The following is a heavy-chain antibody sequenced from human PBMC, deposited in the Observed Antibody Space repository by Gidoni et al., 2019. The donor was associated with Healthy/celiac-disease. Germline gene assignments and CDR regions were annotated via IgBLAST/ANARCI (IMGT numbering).Heavy chain of an antibody. CDR2: ISSSSSYI. J-gene: IGHJ4*02. Sequence: EVQLVESGGGLVKPGGSLRRSCAASGFTFSSYSMNWVRQAPGNGLEWVSSISSSSSYIYYADSVKGRFTISRDNAKNSLFLQMNSLSSEDTAVYYCAREKPYSLNLYDYWGQGTLVTVSS. CDR3: AREKPYSLNLYDY. V-gene: IGHV3-21*01. D-gene: IGHD5-18*01. CDR1: GFTFSSYS.